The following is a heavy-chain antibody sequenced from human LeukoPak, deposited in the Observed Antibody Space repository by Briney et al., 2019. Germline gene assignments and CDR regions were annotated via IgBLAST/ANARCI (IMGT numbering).Heavy chain of an antibody. CDR2: IYTSGST. V-gene: IGHV4-4*07. Sequence: PSETLSLTCTVSGGSISSYYWSWIRQPAGKGLVWTGRIYTSGSTNYNPSLKSRVTMSVDTSKNQFSLKLSSVTAADTAVYYCAGGNILRYSGSYYDYWGQGTLVTVSS. D-gene: IGHD1-26*01. CDR3: AGGNILRYSGSYYDY. CDR1: GGSISSYY. J-gene: IGHJ4*02.